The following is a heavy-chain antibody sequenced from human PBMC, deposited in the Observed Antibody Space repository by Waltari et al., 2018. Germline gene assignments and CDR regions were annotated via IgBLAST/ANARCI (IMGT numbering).Heavy chain of an antibody. V-gene: IGHV1-46*01. CDR3: ARVRAVAGFQAKAFDI. CDR1: GYTFTSYY. CDR2: INPSGGST. J-gene: IGHJ3*02. D-gene: IGHD6-19*01. Sequence: QVQLVQSGAEVKKPGASVKVSCKASGYTFTSYYLHSVRQAPGQGLEWMGIINPSGGSTNYAQKFQGRVTMTRDTSTSTASMELSSLRSEDTAVYYCARVRAVAGFQAKAFDIWGQGTMVTVSS.